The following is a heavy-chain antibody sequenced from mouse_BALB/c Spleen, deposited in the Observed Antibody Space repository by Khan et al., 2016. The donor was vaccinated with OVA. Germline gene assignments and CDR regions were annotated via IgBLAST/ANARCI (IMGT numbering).Heavy chain of an antibody. Sequence: EVQLQESRPELMKPGASVKISCKASGYSFSNYYIHWVKQSHGQSLEWIGYIDPFNGGTTYNQKFKGTATLTVDKSSSTAYMNLSSLTSEDSAVYYWTRLGTTGWFTYWGQGTLVTVSA. D-gene: IGHD2-13*01. CDR3: TRLGTTGWFTY. J-gene: IGHJ3*01. V-gene: IGHV1S135*01. CDR2: IDPFNGGT. CDR1: GYSFSNYY.